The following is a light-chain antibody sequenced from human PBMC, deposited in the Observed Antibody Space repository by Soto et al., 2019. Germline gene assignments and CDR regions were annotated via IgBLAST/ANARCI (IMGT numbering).Light chain of an antibody. V-gene: IGLV2-14*01. J-gene: IGLJ1*01. CDR3: SSYTSSSTQV. Sequence: QSALTQPASVSGSPGQSITISCTGTSSDVGNYNFVSWYQQHPGKAPKLMIYDVTTRPSGVSSRFSGSKSGNTASLTISGLQAEDEADYYCSSYTSSSTQVFGTGTKHRP. CDR2: DVT. CDR1: SSDVGNYNF.